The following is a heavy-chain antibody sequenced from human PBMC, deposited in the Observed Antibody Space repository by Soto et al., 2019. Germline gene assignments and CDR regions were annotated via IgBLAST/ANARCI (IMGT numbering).Heavy chain of an antibody. J-gene: IGHJ6*02. CDR1: GYTFTSYG. D-gene: IGHD2-15*01. V-gene: IGHV1-18*04. CDR3: AREGRYCSGGSCYFYYYGMDV. Sequence: VAPVKVSCKASGYTFTSYGISWVRQAPGQGLEWMGWISAYNGNTNYAQKLQGRVTMTTDTSTSTAYMELRSLRSDDTAVYYCAREGRYCSGGSCYFYYYGMDVWGQGTTVTVSS. CDR2: ISAYNGNT.